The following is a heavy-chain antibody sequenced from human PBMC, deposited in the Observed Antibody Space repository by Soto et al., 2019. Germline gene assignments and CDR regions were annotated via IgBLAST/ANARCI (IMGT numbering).Heavy chain of an antibody. CDR2: MNPNSGNT. CDR1: GYTFTSYD. J-gene: IGHJ5*02. Sequence: QVQLVQSGAEVKKPGASVKVSCKASGYTFTSYDINWVRQATGQGLEWMGWMNPNSGNTGYAQKFQGRVTMNRNTSISTAYMEPSSLRSEDTAVYYCARAGDPVVAATPWFDPWGQGTLVTVSS. V-gene: IGHV1-8*01. D-gene: IGHD2-15*01. CDR3: ARAGDPVVAATPWFDP.